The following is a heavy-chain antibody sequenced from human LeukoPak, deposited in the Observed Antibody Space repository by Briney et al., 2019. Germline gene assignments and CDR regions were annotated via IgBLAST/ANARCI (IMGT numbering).Heavy chain of an antibody. CDR2: IIPIIGTA. V-gene: IGHV1-69*06. D-gene: IGHD1-26*01. CDR1: GYTFTSYG. CDR3: ARDRSVVGAHYFDY. Sequence: ASVKVSCKASGYTFTSYGISWVRQAPGQGLEWMGGIIPIIGTANYAQKFQGRVTITADKSTGTAYMELSSLRSEDTAVYYCARDRSVVGAHYFDYWGQGTLVTVSS. J-gene: IGHJ4*02.